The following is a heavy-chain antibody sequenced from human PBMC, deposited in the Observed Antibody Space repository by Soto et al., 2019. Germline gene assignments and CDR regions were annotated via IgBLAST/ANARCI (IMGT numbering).Heavy chain of an antibody. CDR3: AKGLQLYYYYYGMDV. Sequence: QGQLVESGGGVVQPGRSLRLSYAASGFTFGSYGMHWVRQAPGKGREWVAVISYDGSNKYYAESVKGRFTISRDNSKNTLYLQMNSLRAEDTAVYYCAKGLQLYYYYYGMDVWGQGTTVTVSS. V-gene: IGHV3-30*18. CDR2: ISYDGSNK. CDR1: GFTFGSYG. J-gene: IGHJ6*02. D-gene: IGHD5-18*01.